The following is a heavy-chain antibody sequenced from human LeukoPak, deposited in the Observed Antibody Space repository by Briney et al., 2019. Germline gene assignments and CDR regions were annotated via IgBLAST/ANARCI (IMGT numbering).Heavy chain of an antibody. J-gene: IGHJ4*02. D-gene: IGHD6-19*01. CDR3: ARVRHSSGWFPFDY. CDR1: GGSISSYY. V-gene: IGHV4-59*08. Sequence: SETLSLTCTVSGGSISSYYWSWIRQPPGKGLEWIGYIYYSGSTNYNPSLKSRVTISVDTSKNQFSLKLSSVTAADTAVYYCARVRHSSGWFPFDYWGQGTLVTVSS. CDR2: IYYSGST.